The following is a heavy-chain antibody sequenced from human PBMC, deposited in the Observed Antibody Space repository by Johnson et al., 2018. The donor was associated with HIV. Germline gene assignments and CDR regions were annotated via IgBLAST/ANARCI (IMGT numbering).Heavy chain of an antibody. D-gene: IGHD6-6*01. CDR3: ASGAYSSSLTFDI. CDR2: FYSGGST. CDR1: GFTVSSNY. V-gene: IGHV3-53*01. Sequence: VQLVESGGGLVQPGRSLRLSCAASGFTVSSNYMSWVRQAPGKGLEWVSGFYSGGSTYYADSVKGRFIISRDNSKNTLYLQMNSLRVEDTAVYYCASGAYSSSLTFDIWGQGTMVTVSS. J-gene: IGHJ3*02.